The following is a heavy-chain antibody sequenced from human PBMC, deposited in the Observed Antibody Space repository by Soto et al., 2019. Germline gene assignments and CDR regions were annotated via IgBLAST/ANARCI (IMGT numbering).Heavy chain of an antibody. J-gene: IGHJ3*02. V-gene: IGHV6-1*01. D-gene: IGHD4-17*01. CDR1: GDSVSSNSAA. Sequence: PSQTLSLTCXISGDSVSSNSAAWNWIRQPPSRGLEWLGRTYYRSKWYNDYAVSVKSRITINPDTSKNQLSLQLNSVTPEDTAVYYCARERYGDYGRGTFDIWGQGTMVTVSS. CDR3: ARERYGDYGRGTFDI. CDR2: TYYRSKWYN.